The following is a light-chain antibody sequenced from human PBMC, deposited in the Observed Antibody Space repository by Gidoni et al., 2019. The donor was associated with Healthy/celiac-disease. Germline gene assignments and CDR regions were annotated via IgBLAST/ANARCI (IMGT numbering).Light chain of an antibody. V-gene: IGKV1-33*01. CDR2: DAS. Sequence: DIQMTQSPSSLSASVGDRVTITCQASQDISNYLNWYQQNPGKAPKLLIYDASNLETGVPSRFSGSGSGTGFTFTISSLQPEDIATYYCQQYDNLPLTFGGGTKVEIK. CDR1: QDISNY. J-gene: IGKJ4*01. CDR3: QQYDNLPLT.